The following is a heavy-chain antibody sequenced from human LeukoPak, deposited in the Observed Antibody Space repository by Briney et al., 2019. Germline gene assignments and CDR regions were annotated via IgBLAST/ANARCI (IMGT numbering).Heavy chain of an antibody. CDR2: IYYYGTI. V-gene: IGHV4-39*01. J-gene: IGHJ4*02. CDR3: ARLHLAGPFDY. Sequence: SETLSLTCTVSGGTISSSSYYWGWIRQPPGKGLEWIGSIYYYGTIYNNPSLKSRVTMSVDTSKNQFSLKLSSVTAADTAVYYCARLHLAGPFDYWGQGTLVTVSS. CDR1: GGTISSSSYY. D-gene: IGHD3-16*01.